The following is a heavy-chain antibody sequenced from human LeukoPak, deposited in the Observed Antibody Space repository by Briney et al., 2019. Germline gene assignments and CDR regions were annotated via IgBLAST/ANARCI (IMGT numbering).Heavy chain of an antibody. CDR1: GFNFNNYN. J-gene: IGHJ4*02. Sequence: GGSLRLSCAASGFNFNNYNMNWVRQAPGKGLEWVSYITLSSTTTYYADSVKGRFTISRDNAKNSLYLQMNSLRAEDTAVYYCAREPSYSSSWYTSCDYWGQGTLVTVSS. D-gene: IGHD6-13*01. V-gene: IGHV3-48*01. CDR3: AREPSYSSSWYTSCDY. CDR2: ITLSSTTT.